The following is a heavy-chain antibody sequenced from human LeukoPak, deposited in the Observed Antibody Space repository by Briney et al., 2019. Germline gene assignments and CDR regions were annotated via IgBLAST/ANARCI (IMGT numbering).Heavy chain of an antibody. CDR2: IYTSGST. J-gene: IGHJ3*02. V-gene: IGHV4-4*07. CDR3: ARYYGSGADAFDI. D-gene: IGHD3-10*01. CDR1: GGSISSHY. Sequence: HSETLSLTCTVSGGSISSHYWSWIRQPAGKGLEWIGRIYTSGSTNYNPSLKTRVTMSADTSKNQFSLRLTSVTAADTAVYHCARYYGSGADAFDIWGQGTMVTVSS.